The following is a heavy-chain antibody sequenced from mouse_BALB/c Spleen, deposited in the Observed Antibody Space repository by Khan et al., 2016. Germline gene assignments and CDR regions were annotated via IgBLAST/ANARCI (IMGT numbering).Heavy chain of an antibody. D-gene: IGHD1-3*01. CDR1: GYAFTNYG. Sequence: QIQLVQSGPELKKPGETVKISCKASGYAFTNYGMNWVKQAPGKGLKWMGWIKTYSGESTYADDFKGRFVFSLESSASTAYLQINSLKDEDMDKYFCARRELFDLYYAMDYWGQGASVTVSS. V-gene: IGHV9-1*02. CDR2: IKTYSGES. J-gene: IGHJ4*01. CDR3: ARRELFDLYYAMDY.